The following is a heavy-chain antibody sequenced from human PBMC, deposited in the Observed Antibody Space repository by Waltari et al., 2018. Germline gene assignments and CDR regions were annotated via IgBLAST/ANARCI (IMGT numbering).Heavy chain of an antibody. CDR3: TRSRRWYFFDS. Sequence: QVQLVDSGGGLVKPGGSLRLSCEASGFTFSDFYMTWLRQAPGKGLEWVSYISSSGSDIYDAYSVKGRFTISRDNAKKSLYLQMNSLRAEETAVYYCTRSRRWYFFDSWGQGTLVTVSS. CDR2: ISSSGSDI. CDR1: GFTFSDFY. D-gene: IGHD2-15*01. J-gene: IGHJ4*02. V-gene: IGHV3-11*01.